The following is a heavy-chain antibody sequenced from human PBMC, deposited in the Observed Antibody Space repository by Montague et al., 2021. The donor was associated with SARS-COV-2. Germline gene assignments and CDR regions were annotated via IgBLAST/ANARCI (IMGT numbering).Heavy chain of an antibody. J-gene: IGHJ6*03. CDR1: GGSFSGYY. D-gene: IGHD2-2*02. V-gene: IGHV4-34*01. CDR3: ARLGDGIVPSPILGLGPFYSFYYMDV. CDR2: INHSGSA. Sequence: SETLSLTCAVYGGSFSGYYWNWIRQPPGKGLEWIGEINHSGSANYNPSLKRRVTISVDTSKNQFSLKLNSVTAADTAIYYCARLGDGIVPSPILGLGPFYSFYYMDVWGKGTTVTVSS.